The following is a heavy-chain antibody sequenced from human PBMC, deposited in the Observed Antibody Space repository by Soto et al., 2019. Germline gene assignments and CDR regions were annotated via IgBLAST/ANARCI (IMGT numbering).Heavy chain of an antibody. CDR1: GGSFSDYY. CDR2: INHSGST. D-gene: IGHD5-12*01. V-gene: IGHV4-34*01. Sequence: PSETLSLTCAVYGGSFSDYYWTWIRQPPGKGLEWIGEINHSGSTNYNPSLKSRVTISVDTSKNQFTLKLTSVSAADTAVYYCASMQAYSGYEFDSWGQGTLVTVSS. J-gene: IGHJ4*02. CDR3: ASMQAYSGYEFDS.